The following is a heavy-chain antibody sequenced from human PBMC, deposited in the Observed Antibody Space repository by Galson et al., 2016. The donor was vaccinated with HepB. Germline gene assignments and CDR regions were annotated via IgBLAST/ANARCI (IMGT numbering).Heavy chain of an antibody. J-gene: IGHJ4*02. V-gene: IGHV3-21*04. D-gene: IGHD3-3*01. Sequence: SLRLSCAASGFTFSSYSMNWVRQAPGKGLEWVSSISSSSSYIYYADSVKGRFTISRDNAKNSLYLQMNSLRAEDTAVYYCAKVGHAFWDTYFADAYYFDYGGQGNLVTVSS. CDR2: ISSSSSYI. CDR1: GFTFSSYS. CDR3: AKVGHAFWDTYFADAYYFDY.